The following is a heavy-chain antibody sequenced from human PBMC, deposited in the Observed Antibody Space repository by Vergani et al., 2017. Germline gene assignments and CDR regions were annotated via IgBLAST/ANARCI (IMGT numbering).Heavy chain of an antibody. CDR1: GGSINSHNYY. D-gene: IGHD6-6*01. J-gene: IGHJ4*02. CDR2: IYTSEST. Sequence: QVQLQESGPGLVKPSQTLSLTCTVSGGSINSHNYYWSWIRQPAGKGLEWIGRIYTSESTKYNPSLKSRVTMSVDTSKNQFSMKLSSVTAADTAVYYCAREYSSSVGFLAYWGQGTLVTVSS. V-gene: IGHV4-61*02. CDR3: AREYSSSVGFLAY.